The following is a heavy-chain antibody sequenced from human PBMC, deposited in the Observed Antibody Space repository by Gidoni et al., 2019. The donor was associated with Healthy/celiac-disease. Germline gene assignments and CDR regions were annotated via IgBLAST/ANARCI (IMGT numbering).Heavy chain of an antibody. CDR1: GGTFSSYA. J-gene: IGHJ4*02. D-gene: IGHD6-13*01. CDR2: IIPILGIA. V-gene: IGHV1-69*04. Sequence: QVQLVQSGAEVKKPGSSVKASCKASGGTFSSYAISWVRHAPGQGIEWMGRIIPILGIANYAQKFQGRGTITADKSTSTAYMELSSLRSEDTAVYYCARVRSQAAAHDYWGQGTLVTVSS. CDR3: ARVRSQAAAHDY.